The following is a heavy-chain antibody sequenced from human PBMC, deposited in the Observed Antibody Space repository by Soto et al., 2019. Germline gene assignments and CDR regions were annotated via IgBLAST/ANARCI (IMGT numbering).Heavy chain of an antibody. CDR1: GDSFSNNYG. CDR2: IFHNGNT. D-gene: IGHD2-8*02. V-gene: IGHV4-4*02. Sequence: SETLSLTCAVSGDSFSNNYGWIWVRQPPGKGLEWIGEIFHNGNTNYSPSLKSRITISIDKSKNQFSLNLASVTAADTAVYYCARGVPEAWQILKYWGQGTLVTVSS. J-gene: IGHJ4*02. CDR3: ARGVPEAWQILKY.